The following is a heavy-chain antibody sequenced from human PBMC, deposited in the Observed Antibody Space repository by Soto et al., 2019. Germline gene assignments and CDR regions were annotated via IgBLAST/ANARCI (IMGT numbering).Heavy chain of an antibody. D-gene: IGHD1-1*01. Sequence: QITLKESTPTLVKPTQTLTLTCTFSGLSRSTTGVGLGWLRQPPGKALEWLALIYWDDDRRYSPSLKSRLTITKDPSKTQVVLTMTNIDPVDTATNYCGNSPWSGTKAHFAYWGQGTLVTVSS. J-gene: IGHJ4*02. CDR2: IYWDDDR. CDR3: GNSPWSGTKAHFAY. CDR1: GLSRSTTGVG. V-gene: IGHV2-5*02.